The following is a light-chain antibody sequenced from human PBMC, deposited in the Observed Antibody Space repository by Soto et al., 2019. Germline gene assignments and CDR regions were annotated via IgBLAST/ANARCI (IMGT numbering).Light chain of an antibody. CDR1: SSNIGAGYD. CDR2: ANS. V-gene: IGLV1-40*01. CDR3: QSYDSSLSAVI. Sequence: QSVLTKPPSVSGAPGQRVTISCTGSSSNIGAGYDVHWYQQLPGTAPKLLIYANSNRPSGVPDRFSGSKSGTSASLAITGLQAEDEAYYYCQSYDSSLSAVIFGGGTKLTVL. J-gene: IGLJ2*01.